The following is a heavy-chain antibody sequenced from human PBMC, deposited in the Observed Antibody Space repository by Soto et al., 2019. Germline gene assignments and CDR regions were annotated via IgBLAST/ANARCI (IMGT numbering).Heavy chain of an antibody. V-gene: IGHV3-23*01. CDR2: ISGGSSVT. CDR3: AKVLSKNYYYPFDF. J-gene: IGHJ4*02. D-gene: IGHD3-10*01. CDR1: GFTFSDYA. Sequence: GGSLRLSCTASGFTFSDYAMTWVRQAPGKGLEWVSTISGGSSVTYYGDSVRGRFTISRDNAKKTLFLQLNRLSAEDTATYYCAKVLSKNYYYPFDFWGQGTQVTVSS.